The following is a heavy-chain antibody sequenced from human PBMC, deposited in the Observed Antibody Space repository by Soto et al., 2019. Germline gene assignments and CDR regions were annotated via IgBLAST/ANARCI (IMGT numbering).Heavy chain of an antibody. Sequence: ASVKVSCKASGYTFTSYYMHWVRQAPGQGLEWMGIINPSGGSTSYAQKFQGRVTMTRDTSTSTVYMELSSLRSEDTAGYYCAGDQADYDFGGGSRGGWFAPWGRETLFTSSS. J-gene: IGHJ5*02. CDR3: AGDQADYDFGGGSRGGWFAP. CDR2: INPSGGST. D-gene: IGHD3-3*01. CDR1: GYTFTSYY. V-gene: IGHV1-46*01.